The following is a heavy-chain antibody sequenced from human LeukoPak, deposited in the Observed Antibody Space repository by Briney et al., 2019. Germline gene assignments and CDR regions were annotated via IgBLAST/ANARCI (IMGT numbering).Heavy chain of an antibody. CDR1: GFTFSSYG. Sequence: GGSLRLSCAASGFTFSSYGMSWVRQAPGKGLEWVSGISGSGGSTYYADSVKGRFTISRDNSKNTLYLQMNSLRAEDTAVYYCARGGLTIFGVVTKRKGPIDYWGQGTLVTVSS. CDR3: ARGGLTIFGVVTKRKGPIDY. CDR2: ISGSGGST. J-gene: IGHJ4*02. V-gene: IGHV3-23*01. D-gene: IGHD3-3*01.